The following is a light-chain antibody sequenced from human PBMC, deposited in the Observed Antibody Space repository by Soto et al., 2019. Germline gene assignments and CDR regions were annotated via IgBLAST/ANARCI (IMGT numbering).Light chain of an antibody. CDR1: QDISNY. CDR3: QQYDNLLST. V-gene: IGKV1-33*01. J-gene: IGKJ3*01. CDR2: DAS. Sequence: DIQMTQSPSSLSASVGDRVTITCQASQDISNYLNWYQQKPGKAPKLLIYDASNLETGVPSRFSGSGSGTDFTFTISSLQPEDIATYYCQQYDNLLSTFGPGTKVXIK.